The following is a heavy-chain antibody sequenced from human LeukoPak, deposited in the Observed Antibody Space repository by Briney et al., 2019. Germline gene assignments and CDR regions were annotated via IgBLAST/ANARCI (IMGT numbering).Heavy chain of an antibody. CDR2: ISAYNGNT. Sequence: GASVKVSCKASGYTFTSYGISWVRQAPGQGLEWMGWISAYNGNTNYAQKLQGRVTMTTDTSTNTAYMELRSLRSDDTAVYYCAIEDRGRSRGWQFVYWGQGTLVTVSS. CDR1: GYTFTSYG. J-gene: IGHJ4*02. V-gene: IGHV1-18*01. D-gene: IGHD6-19*01. CDR3: AIEDRGRSRGWQFVY.